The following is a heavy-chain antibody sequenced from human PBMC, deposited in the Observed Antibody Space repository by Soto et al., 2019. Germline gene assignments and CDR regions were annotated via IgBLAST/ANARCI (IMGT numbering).Heavy chain of an antibody. CDR1: GFTFSSYA. D-gene: IGHD4-17*01. J-gene: IGHJ6*03. Sequence: EVQLLESGGGLVQPGGSLRLSCAASGFTFSSYAMSWVRQAPGKGLEWVSAISGSGGSTYYADSVKGRFTISRDNSKNTLYLQMNSLRAEDTAVYYCAKGSGVIYGDYHYYYMDVWGKGTTVTASS. CDR2: ISGSGGST. CDR3: AKGSGVIYGDYHYYYMDV. V-gene: IGHV3-23*01.